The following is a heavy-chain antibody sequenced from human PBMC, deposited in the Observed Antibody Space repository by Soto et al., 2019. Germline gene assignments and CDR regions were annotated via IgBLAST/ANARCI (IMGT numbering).Heavy chain of an antibody. D-gene: IGHD2-8*01. CDR3: GHRSTNRSWFDP. CDR1: GFSFSTHGEG. V-gene: IGHV2-5*02. J-gene: IGHJ5*02. Sequence: QITLNESGPTLVKPTQPLTLTCSFSGFSFSTHGEGVGWIRQPPGEALEWLALIYWDDDKRYSPSLQSRLTITKDTYENQVCLTMTNMDPVDTATYFCGHRSTNRSWFDPWGKGTLVTVSS. CDR2: IYWDDDK.